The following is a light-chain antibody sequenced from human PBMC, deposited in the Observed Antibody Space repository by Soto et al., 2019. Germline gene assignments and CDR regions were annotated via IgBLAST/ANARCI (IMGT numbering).Light chain of an antibody. CDR2: EVS. CDR1: NSDVGASTY. Sequence: QSVLTQPASVSGSPGQSITISCTGTNSDVGASTYVSWYQQHPGKAPKLMIYEVSNRPSGVSNRFSGSKSGNTASLTISGLQAEDEADYYCSSYTSSSTLVLFGGGTQLTVL. V-gene: IGLV2-14*01. J-gene: IGLJ2*01. CDR3: SSYTSSSTLVL.